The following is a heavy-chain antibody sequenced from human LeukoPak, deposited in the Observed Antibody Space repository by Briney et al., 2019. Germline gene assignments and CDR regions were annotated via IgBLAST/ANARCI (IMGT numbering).Heavy chain of an antibody. Sequence: GESLKISCKGSGYNFTNYWIAWVRQMPGKGLEWMGIIYPGDSDTRYSPSFQGQVTISADKSISTAYLQWSSLKASDTAMYYCARRYCSSTTCYAGSDYWGQGTLVTVS. CDR3: ARRYCSSTTCYAGSDY. CDR2: IYPGDSDT. D-gene: IGHD2-2*01. V-gene: IGHV5-51*01. CDR1: GYNFTNYW. J-gene: IGHJ4*02.